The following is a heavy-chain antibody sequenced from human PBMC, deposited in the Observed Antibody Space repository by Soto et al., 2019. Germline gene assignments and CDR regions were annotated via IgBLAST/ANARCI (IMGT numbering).Heavy chain of an antibody. Sequence: SETLSLTCAVYGGSFSGYYWSWIRQPPGKGLEWIGEINHSGSTNYNPSLKSRVTISVDTSKNQFSLKLSSVTAADTAVYYCARAWWELLYFDYWGQGTLVTVSS. V-gene: IGHV4-34*01. CDR2: INHSGST. J-gene: IGHJ4*02. CDR1: GGSFSGYY. CDR3: ARAWWELLYFDY. D-gene: IGHD1-26*01.